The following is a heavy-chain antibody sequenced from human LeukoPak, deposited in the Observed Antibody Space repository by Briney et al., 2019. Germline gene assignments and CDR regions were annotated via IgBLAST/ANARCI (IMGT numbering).Heavy chain of an antibody. Sequence: PSETLSLTCTVSGGSISSSSYYWGWIRQPPGKGLEWIGSIYYSGSTYYNPSLESRVTISVDTSKNQFSLKLSSVTAADTAVYYCARLSSGSYFWGQGTLVTVSS. V-gene: IGHV4-39*01. J-gene: IGHJ1*01. CDR1: GGSISSSSYY. D-gene: IGHD1-26*01. CDR2: IYYSGST. CDR3: ARLSSGSYF.